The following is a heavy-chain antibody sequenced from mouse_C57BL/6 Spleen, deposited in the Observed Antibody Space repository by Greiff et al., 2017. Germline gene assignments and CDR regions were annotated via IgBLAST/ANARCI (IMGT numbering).Heavy chain of an antibody. CDR3: AINPRITTNAMDY. CDR1: GYTFTSYW. D-gene: IGHD1-1*01. V-gene: IGHV1-72*01. J-gene: IGHJ4*01. CDR2: IDPNSGGT. Sequence: QVQLQQPGAELVKPGASVKLSCKASGYTFTSYWMHWVKQRPGRGLEWIGRIDPNSGGTKYNEKFKSKATLTVDKPSSTAYMQLNTQTSEDSSVYYCAINPRITTNAMDYWGQGTSVTVSS.